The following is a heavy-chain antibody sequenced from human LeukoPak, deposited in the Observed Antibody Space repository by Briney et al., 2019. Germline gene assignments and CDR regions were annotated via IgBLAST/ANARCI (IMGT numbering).Heavy chain of an antibody. D-gene: IGHD2-21*01. V-gene: IGHV3-21*01. CDR2: ISSGSRHI. CDR1: GFTFSTYS. J-gene: IGHJ4*02. Sequence: GGSLRLSCAAPGFTFSTYSMNWVRQAPGKGLGWVSSISSGSRHIYYSDSVKGRFTTSRDNIKNSIYLQMNTLRAEDTAVYYCARVADFDPDCGGDCYPFDQWGQGTLVTVSS. CDR3: ARVADFDPDCGGDCYPFDQ.